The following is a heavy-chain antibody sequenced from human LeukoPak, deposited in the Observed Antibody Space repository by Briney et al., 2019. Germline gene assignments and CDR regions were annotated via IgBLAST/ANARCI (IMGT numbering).Heavy chain of an antibody. CDR2: IIPIFGTA. CDR3: ARGGPWERKFDP. J-gene: IGHJ5*02. CDR1: GGTFSSYA. Sequence: SVKVSCKASGGTFSSYAISWVRQAPGQGLEWMGGIIPIFGTANYAQKLQGRVTMTTDTSTSTAYMELRSLRSDDTAVYYCARGGPWERKFDPWGQGTLVTVSS. D-gene: IGHD1-1*01. V-gene: IGHV1-69*05.